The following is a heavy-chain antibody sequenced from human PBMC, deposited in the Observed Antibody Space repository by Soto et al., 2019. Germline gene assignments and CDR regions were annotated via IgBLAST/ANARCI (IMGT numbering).Heavy chain of an antibody. CDR3: ARDNYGETYYFDD. Sequence: SETLSLTCTVSGGPISSGAYYWSWVRQPPGKGLEWIGYIYYSGSTYYNPSLKSRVTISVDTSKNQFSLKLSSVTATDTAVYYFARDNYGETYYFDDWGQGTLVTVSS. D-gene: IGHD4-17*01. V-gene: IGHV4-30-4*01. CDR1: GGPISSGAYY. CDR2: IYYSGST. J-gene: IGHJ4*02.